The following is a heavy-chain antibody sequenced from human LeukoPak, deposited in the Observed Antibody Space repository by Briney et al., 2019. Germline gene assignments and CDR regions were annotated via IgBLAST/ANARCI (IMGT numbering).Heavy chain of an antibody. V-gene: IGHV4-59*08. CDR1: GGSLSSYY. J-gene: IGHJ4*02. Sequence: SETLSLTCTVYGGSLSSYYWSWIRQPPGKLREWIGYIYYSGSTNYNPSLKSRVTISVDTPKNQFSLKLSSVTAADTAVYYCARAYYDYVWRSYHFDYGGQGTRITVSS. D-gene: IGHD3-16*02. CDR2: IYYSGST. CDR3: ARAYYDYVWRSYHFDY.